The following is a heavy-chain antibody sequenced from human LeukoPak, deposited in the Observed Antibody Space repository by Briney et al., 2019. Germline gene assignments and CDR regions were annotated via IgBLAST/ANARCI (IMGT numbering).Heavy chain of an antibody. CDR2: IYYSGST. CDR1: GGSISSYY. CDR3: AREGTENAFDI. Sequence: SETLSLICTVSGGSISSYYWSWIRQPPGKGLEWIGYIYYSGSTNYDPSLKSRVTISLDTSKNQFSLKLSSVTAADTAVYYCAREGTENAFDIWGQGTMVTVSS. V-gene: IGHV4-59*01. D-gene: IGHD1-1*01. J-gene: IGHJ3*02.